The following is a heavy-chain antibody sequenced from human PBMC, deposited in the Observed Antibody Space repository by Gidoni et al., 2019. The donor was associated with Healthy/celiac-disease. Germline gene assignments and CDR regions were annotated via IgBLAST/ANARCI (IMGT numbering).Heavy chain of an antibody. J-gene: IGHJ4*02. CDR3: ASRQWLVDY. Sequence: QVQLQQWGAGLLQPSATLSLTCAVYGGSFSGYYWSWIRQPPGKGLEWIGEINHSGSTNYNPSLKSRVTISVDTSKNQFSLKLSSVTAADTAVYYCASRQWLVDYWGQGTLVTVSS. CDR1: GGSFSGYY. CDR2: INHSGST. D-gene: IGHD6-19*01. V-gene: IGHV4-34*01.